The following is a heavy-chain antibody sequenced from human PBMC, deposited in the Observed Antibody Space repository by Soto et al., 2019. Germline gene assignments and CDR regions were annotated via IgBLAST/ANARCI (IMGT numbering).Heavy chain of an antibody. D-gene: IGHD3-3*01. CDR1: GFTFSSYG. Sequence: GGSLRLSCAASGFTFSSYGMHWVRQAPGKGLEWVAVISYDGSNKYYADSVKGRFTISRDNSKNTLYLQMNSLRAEDTAVYYCAKDLDWSGSLDGMDVWGQGTTVTVSS. CDR3: AKDLDWSGSLDGMDV. V-gene: IGHV3-30*18. J-gene: IGHJ6*02. CDR2: ISYDGSNK.